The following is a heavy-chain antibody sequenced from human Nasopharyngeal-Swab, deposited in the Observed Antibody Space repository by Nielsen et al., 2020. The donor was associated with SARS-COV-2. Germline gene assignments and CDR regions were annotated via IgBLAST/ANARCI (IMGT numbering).Heavy chain of an antibody. CDR3: ARDPGEPGYSSSWYVNYYYYYMDV. V-gene: IGHV1-69*13. D-gene: IGHD6-13*01. Sequence: SVKVSCKASGGTFSSYAISWVRQAPGQGLEWMGGIIPIFGTANYAQKFQGRVTITADESTSTAYMELSSLRSDDTAVYYCARDPGEPGYSSSWYVNYYYYYMDVWGKGTTVTVSS. CDR2: IIPIFGTA. CDR1: GGTFSSYA. J-gene: IGHJ6*03.